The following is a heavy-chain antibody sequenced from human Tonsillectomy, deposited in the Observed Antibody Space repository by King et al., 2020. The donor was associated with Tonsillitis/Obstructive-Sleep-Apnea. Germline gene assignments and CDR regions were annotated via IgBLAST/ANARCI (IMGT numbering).Heavy chain of an antibody. J-gene: IGHJ4*02. Sequence: QLVQSGGGLVKPGGSLKLSCAASGFTFSNAWVSWVRQAPGKGLEWCGRIKSNTDGGTTNYAAPVKGRFTISRDDSKNTLYLQMNSLKTEDTAVYYCTTGDVLRFLGGGYWGQGTLVTVSS. CDR1: GFTFSNAW. V-gene: IGHV3-15*01. CDR3: TTGDVLRFLGGGY. CDR2: IKSNTDGGTT. D-gene: IGHD3-3*01.